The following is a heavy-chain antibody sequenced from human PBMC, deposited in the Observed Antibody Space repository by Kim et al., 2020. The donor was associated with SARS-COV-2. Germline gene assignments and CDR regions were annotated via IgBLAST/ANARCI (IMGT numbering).Heavy chain of an antibody. CDR3: AKVGGGIAAAAHDY. V-gene: IGHV3-23*01. D-gene: IGHD6-13*01. J-gene: IGHJ4*02. Sequence: ADSVKGRFTISRDNSKNTLYLQMNSLRAEDTAVYYCAKVGGGIAAAAHDYWGQGTLVTVSS.